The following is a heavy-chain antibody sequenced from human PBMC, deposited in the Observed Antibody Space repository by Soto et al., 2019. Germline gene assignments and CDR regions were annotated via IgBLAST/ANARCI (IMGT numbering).Heavy chain of an antibody. J-gene: IGHJ5*02. V-gene: IGHV3-30-3*01. CDR2: ISYDGSNK. Sequence: HPGGSLRLSCAASGFTFSSYAMHWVRQAPGKGLEWVAVISYDGSNKYYADSVKGRFTISRDNSKNTLYLQMNSLRAEDTAVYYCAREAIPMVRGVNNWFDPWGQGTLVTVSS. D-gene: IGHD3-10*01. CDR1: GFTFSSYA. CDR3: AREAIPMVRGVNNWFDP.